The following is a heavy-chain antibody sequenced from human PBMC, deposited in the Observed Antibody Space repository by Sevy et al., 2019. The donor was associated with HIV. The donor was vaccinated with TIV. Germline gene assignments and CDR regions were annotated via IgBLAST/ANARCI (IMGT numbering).Heavy chain of an antibody. J-gene: IGHJ3*02. D-gene: IGHD3-3*01. V-gene: IGHV3-30-3*01. CDR2: ISYDGSNK. CDR1: GFTFSSYA. Sequence: GGSLRLSCAASGFTFSSYAMHWVRQAPGKGLEWVAVISYDGSNKYYADSVKGRFTISRDNSKNTLYLQMNSLRAGDTAVYYCARDLKETYYDFWSGYFAGTAGNAFDIWGQGTMVTVSS. CDR3: ARDLKETYYDFWSGYFAGTAGNAFDI.